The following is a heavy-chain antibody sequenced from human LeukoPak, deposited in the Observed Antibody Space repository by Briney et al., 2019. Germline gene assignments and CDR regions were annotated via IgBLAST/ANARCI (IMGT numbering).Heavy chain of an antibody. V-gene: IGHV1-2*02. D-gene: IGHD3-9*01. CDR3: ARDDLTGYYDI. CDR1: GYTFTGYY. CDR2: INPNSGGT. Sequence: VASVKVSCKASGYTFTGYYMHWVRQAPGQGLEWMGWINPNSGGTNYAQKFQGRVTMTRDTSISTAYMELSRLRSEDTAVYYCARDDLTGYYDIWGQGTLVTVSS. J-gene: IGHJ4*02.